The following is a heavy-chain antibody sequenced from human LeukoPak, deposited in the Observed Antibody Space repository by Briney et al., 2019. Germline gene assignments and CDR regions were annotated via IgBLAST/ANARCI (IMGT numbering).Heavy chain of an antibody. D-gene: IGHD3-10*01. CDR2: INYSGST. CDR3: ARYVVYGSGFYYFDY. V-gene: IGHV4-39*01. J-gene: IGHJ4*02. Sequence: SETLSLTCTVSGGSISSSSYYWSWIRQPPGKGLEWIATINYSGSTYYNPSLKSRVTISVDTSKNQFSLKLSSVTAADTTVYYCARYVVYGSGFYYFDYWGQGTLVTVSS. CDR1: GGSISSSSYY.